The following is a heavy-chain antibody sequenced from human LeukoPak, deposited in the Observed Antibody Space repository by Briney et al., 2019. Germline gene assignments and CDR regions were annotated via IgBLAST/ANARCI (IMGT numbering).Heavy chain of an antibody. CDR1: GFTFGSYS. Sequence: GGSLRLTCAASGFTFGSYSMNWVRQAPGKGLEWISYISGSSSAMYYADSVKGRFTISRDNAKNSLYLQMNSLRDEDTAVYYCAEVRSSASDIWGQGTMVTVSS. V-gene: IGHV3-48*02. CDR3: AEVRSSASDI. CDR2: ISGSSSAM. D-gene: IGHD3-10*01. J-gene: IGHJ3*02.